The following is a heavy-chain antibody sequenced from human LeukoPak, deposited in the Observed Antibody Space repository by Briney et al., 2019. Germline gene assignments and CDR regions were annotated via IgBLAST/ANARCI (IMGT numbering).Heavy chain of an antibody. Sequence: GESLKISCKGSGYSFTNYWIGWVRQMPGKGLEWMGIIWPGDSDTRYSPSFQGQVTISADKSISTAYLQWSSLKASDTAMYYCARGRDGYSFGFDYWGQGTLVTVSS. CDR2: IWPGDSDT. J-gene: IGHJ4*02. V-gene: IGHV5-51*01. CDR1: GYSFTNYW. CDR3: ARGRDGYSFGFDY. D-gene: IGHD5-24*01.